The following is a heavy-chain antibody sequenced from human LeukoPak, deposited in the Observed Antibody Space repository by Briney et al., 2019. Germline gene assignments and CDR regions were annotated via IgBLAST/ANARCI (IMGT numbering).Heavy chain of an antibody. D-gene: IGHD2-8*01. CDR2: IYHSGST. CDR1: GYSISSGYY. CDR3: ARSSGDCTNAACPNWFDP. J-gene: IGHJ5*02. V-gene: IGHV4-38-2*01. Sequence: KPSETLSLTCAVSGYSISSGYYWGWIRQPPGKGLEWIGSIYHSGSTYYNPSLKSRATISVDTSKNQFSLKLSSVTAADTALYYCARSSGDCTNAACPNWFDPWGQGTLVTVSS.